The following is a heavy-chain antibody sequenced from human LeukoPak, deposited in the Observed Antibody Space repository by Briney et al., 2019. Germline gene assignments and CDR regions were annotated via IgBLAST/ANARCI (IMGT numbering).Heavy chain of an antibody. CDR2: ISGSGGST. CDR3: SKDSGYSGYDCDY. J-gene: IGHJ4*02. CDR1: GFTFSSNA. Sequence: GGSLRLSCAASGFTFSSNAMSWVRQAPGKGLEWVSYISGSGGSTYYADSAKGRFTISRDNSRNTLYLQMNSLRAEDTAVYYCSKDSGYSGYDCDYWSQGTLVTVSS. D-gene: IGHD5-12*01. V-gene: IGHV3-23*01.